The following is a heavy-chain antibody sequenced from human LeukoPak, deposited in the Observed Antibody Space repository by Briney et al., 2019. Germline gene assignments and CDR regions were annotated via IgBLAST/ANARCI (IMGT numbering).Heavy chain of an antibody. D-gene: IGHD6-13*01. J-gene: IGHJ4*02. CDR2: IYYSGST. CDR3: ARSIAAAGKGIDY. Sequence: PSETLSLTCAVYGGSFSGYYWSWIRQHPGKGLEWIGYIYYSGSTYYNPSLKSRVTISEDTSKNQFSLKLSSVTAADTAVYYCARSIAAAGKGIDYWGQGTLVTVSS. V-gene: IGHV4-31*11. CDR1: GGSFSGYY.